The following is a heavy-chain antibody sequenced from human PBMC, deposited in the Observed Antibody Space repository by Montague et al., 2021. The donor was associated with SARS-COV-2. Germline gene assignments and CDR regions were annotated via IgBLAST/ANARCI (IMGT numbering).Heavy chain of an antibody. V-gene: IGHV5-51*01. Sequence: QSVAEVKTPGESLKISCKGSGYSFTSYWIVWVRQMPGKGLEWMGLIYPGDYDTRYSPSFQGQVTISADKSITTAYLQWSSLKASDTAMYYCARHGSVTGTALDHWGQGTLVTVSS. CDR1: GYSFTSYW. J-gene: IGHJ4*02. CDR3: ARHGSVTGTALDH. CDR2: IYPGDYDT. D-gene: IGHD6-19*01.